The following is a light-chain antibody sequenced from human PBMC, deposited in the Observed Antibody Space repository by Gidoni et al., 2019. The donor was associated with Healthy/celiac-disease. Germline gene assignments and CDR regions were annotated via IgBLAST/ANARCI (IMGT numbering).Light chain of an antibody. V-gene: IGKV3-15*01. J-gene: IGKJ1*01. CDR3: QQYNNWPPKTT. Sequence: EIVMTQSPATLSVSPGERATLSCRASQSVSSNLAWYQQKPGQAPRLLIYGASTRATGIPARFSGSGSGTEFTLTISSLQSEDFAVYYCQQYNNWPPKTTFXQXTKVESK. CDR1: QSVSSN. CDR2: GAS.